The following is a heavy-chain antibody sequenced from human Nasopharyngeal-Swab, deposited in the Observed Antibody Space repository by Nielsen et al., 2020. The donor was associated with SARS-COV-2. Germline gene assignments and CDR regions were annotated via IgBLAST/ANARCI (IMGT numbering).Heavy chain of an antibody. J-gene: IGHJ6*03. CDR2: ISGSGGST. D-gene: IGHD3-3*01. CDR1: GINFSSYA. V-gene: IGHV3-23*01. CDR3: ARGKAPTIFGVVITNYYYYYMDV. Sequence: GESLKTSCAASGINFSSYAMSWVRQAPGKGLEWVSAISGSGGSTYSADFVKGRFTISRDNSKNSLYLQMNSLRAEDTAVYYCARGKAPTIFGVVITNYYYYYMDVWGKGTTVTVSS.